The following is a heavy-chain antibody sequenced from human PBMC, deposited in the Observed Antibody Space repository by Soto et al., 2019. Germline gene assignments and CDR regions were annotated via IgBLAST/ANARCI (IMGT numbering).Heavy chain of an antibody. CDR1: GGTFSSDA. D-gene: IGHD6-6*01. CDR2: IIPIFGTA. CDR3: ARNEYSTTFYYYGMDV. V-gene: IGHV1-69*01. J-gene: IGHJ6*02. Sequence: QVQLVQSGAEVKKPGSSVKVSCKASGGTFSSDAITWVRQAPGQGLEWMGRIIPIFGTANYNQKFQGRVTITADESTSTASMELSSLRSEDTAVYYCARNEYSTTFYYYGMDVWGQGTTVTVSS.